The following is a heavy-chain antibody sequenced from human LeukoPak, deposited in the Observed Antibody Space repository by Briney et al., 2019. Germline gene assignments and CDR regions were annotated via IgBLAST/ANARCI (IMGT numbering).Heavy chain of an antibody. J-gene: IGHJ4*02. D-gene: IGHD4-23*01. CDR3: ARARRCGLNDDYGGCFDC. CDR1: GFTFSDYY. Sequence: SGGSLRLSCAASGFTFSDYYMSWVRLAPGKGLEWVSIIYSGGNIYYADSVKGRFTISRDNSKNTLDLQMNSLRAEDTAVYYCARARRCGLNDDYGGCFDCWGQGTLVTVSS. V-gene: IGHV3-53*01. CDR2: IYSGGNI.